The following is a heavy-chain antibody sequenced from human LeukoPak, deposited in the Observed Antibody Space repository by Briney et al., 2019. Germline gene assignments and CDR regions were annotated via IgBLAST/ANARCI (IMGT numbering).Heavy chain of an antibody. CDR1: TFTFSKYA. J-gene: IGHJ4*02. CDR3: AEERGGYGSTTFDY. D-gene: IGHD5-18*01. CDR2: ISKSGEDT. V-gene: IGHV3-23*01. Sequence: PGGSLRLSCAASTFTFSKYAVSWARHAPGKGLEWVSAISKSGEDTYYRDSVMGRFTISRDNSKNTLYLQMNSLRAEDTAIYYCAEERGGYGSTTFDYWGQGTLVTVSS.